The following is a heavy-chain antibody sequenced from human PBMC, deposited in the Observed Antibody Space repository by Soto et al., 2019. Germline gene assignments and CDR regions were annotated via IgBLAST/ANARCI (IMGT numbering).Heavy chain of an antibody. D-gene: IGHD3-3*01. CDR2: IWYDGSNK. V-gene: IGHV3-33*01. CDR1: GFTFSSYG. J-gene: IGHJ6*02. CDR3: ARDELIRITIFGVVPDTMDV. Sequence: GGSLRLSCAASGFTFSSYGMHWVRQAPGKGLEWLSVIWYDGSNKYYADSVKGRFTISRDNSNNTLYLQMNSLRAEDTAVYYCARDELIRITIFGVVPDTMDVWGQGTTVTVSS.